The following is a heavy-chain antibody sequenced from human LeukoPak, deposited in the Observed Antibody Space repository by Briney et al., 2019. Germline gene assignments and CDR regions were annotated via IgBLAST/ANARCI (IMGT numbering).Heavy chain of an antibody. CDR2: IKQDGNEK. V-gene: IGHV3-7*04. D-gene: IGHD3-22*01. CDR1: GFTFSNCW. J-gene: IGHJ4*02. Sequence: PGGSLRLSCAVSGFTFSNCWMTWVRQAPGKGLEWVANIKQDGNEKYYVDSVKGRFTVSRDNAKNSLYLQMNSLRAEDTAVYYCARGYSDSSGIDYWGQGTLVTVSS. CDR3: ARGYSDSSGIDY.